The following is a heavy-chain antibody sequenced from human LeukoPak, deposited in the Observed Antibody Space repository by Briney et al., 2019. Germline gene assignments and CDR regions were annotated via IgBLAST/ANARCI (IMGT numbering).Heavy chain of an antibody. CDR1: GFTLSSYA. J-gene: IGHJ3*02. D-gene: IGHD2-15*01. Sequence: GGSLRLSCVASGFTLSSYAISWVRQAPGKGLEWVSAISANGGSTYYAGSVRGRFTISRDKSKNTLYLQMNSLRADDTAVYYCARACSGGSCYLAAFDIWGQGAKVTVSS. CDR2: ISANGGST. V-gene: IGHV3-23*01. CDR3: ARACSGGSCYLAAFDI.